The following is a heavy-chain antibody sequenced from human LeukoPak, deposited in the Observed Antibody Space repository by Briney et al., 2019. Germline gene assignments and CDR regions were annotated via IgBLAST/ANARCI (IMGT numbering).Heavy chain of an antibody. V-gene: IGHV3-53*01. CDR2: IYNGGST. CDR1: GFTVSSNY. D-gene: IGHD2-15*01. J-gene: IGHJ4*02. CDR3: ARGGVPLGYCSGGGCYFVY. Sequence: PSGSLRLSCAASGFTVSSNYMSWVRQAPGKGLEWVSDIYNGGSTYYTPSVKGRFTISEDNSKTQFSVQMTSLRAEDTAVYYCARGGVPLGYCSGGGCYFVYWGQGTLVTDPS.